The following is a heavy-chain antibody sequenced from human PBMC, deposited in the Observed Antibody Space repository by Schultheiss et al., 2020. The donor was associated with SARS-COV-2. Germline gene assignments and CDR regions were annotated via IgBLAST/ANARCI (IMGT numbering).Heavy chain of an antibody. CDR2: ITRSGLDI. J-gene: IGHJ4*02. CDR3: ARGGKFYYDSSGTTDFDY. V-gene: IGHV3-48*03. CDR1: GGTFSSYD. Sequence: GGSLRQEGEEEGGTFSSYDMNWVRQAPGKGLEWVSDITRSGLDIHYADSVKGRFTISRDNAKNSMYLQMNSLRAEDTAVYYCARGGKFYYDSSGTTDFDYWGQGTLVTVSS. D-gene: IGHD3-22*01.